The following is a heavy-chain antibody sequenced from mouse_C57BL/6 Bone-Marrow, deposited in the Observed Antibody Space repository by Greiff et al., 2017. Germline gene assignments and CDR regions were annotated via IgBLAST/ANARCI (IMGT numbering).Heavy chain of an antibody. J-gene: IGHJ3*01. V-gene: IGHV1-69*01. D-gene: IGHD2-4*01. Sequence: QVQLQQSGAELVMPGASVKLSCKASGYTFTSYWMHWVKQRPGQGLEWIGEIDPSDSYTNYNQKFKGKSPLTVDKSSSTAYMQLSSLTSEDSAVYDCALYDCDEAWFAYWGKGTLVTVSA. CDR1: GYTFTSYW. CDR2: IDPSDSYT. CDR3: ALYDCDEAWFAY.